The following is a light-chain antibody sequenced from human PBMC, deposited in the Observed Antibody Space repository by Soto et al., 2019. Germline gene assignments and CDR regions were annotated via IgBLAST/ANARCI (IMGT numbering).Light chain of an antibody. Sequence: DIPMTQSPSSLSASVGDRVTITCRASQSISSYLNWYQQKPGKAPKLLIYAASSLQSGVPSRFSGSGSGTDFTLTISSLQPEDFATHYCQQSYSTPRTFGQGTKVEIK. J-gene: IGKJ1*01. V-gene: IGKV1-39*01. CDR2: AAS. CDR3: QQSYSTPRT. CDR1: QSISSY.